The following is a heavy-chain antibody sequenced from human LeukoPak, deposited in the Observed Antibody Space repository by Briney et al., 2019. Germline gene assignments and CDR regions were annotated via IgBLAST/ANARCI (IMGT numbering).Heavy chain of an antibody. Sequence: SETLSLTCAVYGAAFSGYYWSWIRQPPGKGLEWIGEISHRGGTIYNQSLKSRVNISPDMSKNQFFLKLTSVTAADTAVYYCARIYDVSDYHMAFDIWGQGTMVSVSS. V-gene: IGHV4-34*01. D-gene: IGHD3-22*01. CDR2: ISHRGGT. J-gene: IGHJ3*02. CDR1: GAAFSGYY. CDR3: ARIYDVSDYHMAFDI.